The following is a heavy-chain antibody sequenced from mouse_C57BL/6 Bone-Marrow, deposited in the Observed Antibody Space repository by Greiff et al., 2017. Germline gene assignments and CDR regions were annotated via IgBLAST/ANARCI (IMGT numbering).Heavy chain of an antibody. CDR1: GYTFTDYE. Sequence: QVLLQQPGAELVRPGASLTLSCTASGYTFTDYEMPWVQQTPVHGLEWIGAIGPETGCTAYHQRVKGRAILTADKASSTAYMELRSLKSEDSAVYYCTRKGIYYGHYAMDYWGQGTSVTVSS. J-gene: IGHJ4*01. V-gene: IGHV1-15*01. CDR3: TRKGIYYGHYAMDY. CDR2: IGPETGCT. D-gene: IGHD2-1*01.